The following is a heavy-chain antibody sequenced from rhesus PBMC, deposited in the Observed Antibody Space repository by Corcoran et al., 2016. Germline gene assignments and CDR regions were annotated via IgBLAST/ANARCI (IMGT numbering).Heavy chain of an antibody. Sequence: EVQLVESGGGLAKPGGSLRLSCAASGFSFSDYYMYWVRQAPGKGLECVSGISYTGGSTYYADSVKGSFTIARENAKDTLYLPMDSLRAEDTAVYYCARGDYSNYFDYWGQGVLVTVSS. J-gene: IGHJ4*01. D-gene: IGHD4-29*01. CDR1: GFSFSDYY. V-gene: IGHV3S18*01. CDR3: ARGDYSNYFDY. CDR2: ISYTGGST.